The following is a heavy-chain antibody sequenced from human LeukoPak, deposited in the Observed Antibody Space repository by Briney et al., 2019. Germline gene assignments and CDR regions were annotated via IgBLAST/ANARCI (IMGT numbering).Heavy chain of an antibody. J-gene: IGHJ4*02. CDR2: IKQDGSEK. CDR1: GFTFSSYW. V-gene: IGHV3-7*01. D-gene: IGHD3-22*01. CDR3: ARDFGPYDSSGYYWY. Sequence: PGGSLRLSYAASGFTFSSYWMSWVRQAPGKGLEWVANIKQDGSEKYYVDSVKGRFTISRDNAKNSLYLQMNSLRAEDTAVYYCARDFGPYDSSGYYWYWGQGTLVTVSS.